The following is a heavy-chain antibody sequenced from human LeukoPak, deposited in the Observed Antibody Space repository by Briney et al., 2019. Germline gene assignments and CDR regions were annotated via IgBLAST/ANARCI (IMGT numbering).Heavy chain of an antibody. Sequence: PGGSLRLSCAASGFTFRTSDMHWVRQASGKGLEWVSAIGSTGDTYYPVSVKGRFTISRDNAENSLYLQMNSLRADDTAVYYCVVTRAEYFQHSGQGTLVTVSS. V-gene: IGHV3-13*04. CDR3: VVTRAEYFQH. J-gene: IGHJ1*01. CDR1: GFTFRTSD. D-gene: IGHD2-2*01. CDR2: IGSTGDT.